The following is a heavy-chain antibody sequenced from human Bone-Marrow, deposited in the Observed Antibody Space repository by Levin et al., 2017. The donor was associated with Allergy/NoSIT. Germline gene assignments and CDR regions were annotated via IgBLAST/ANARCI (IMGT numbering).Heavy chain of an antibody. D-gene: IGHD3-10*01. CDR3: ARGWFGELLSH. Sequence: SCAASGFTVSSNYMSWVRQAPGKGPEWVSVIYSGGSTYYADLVKGGFTISRDNSKNTLYLQMNSLRAEDTAVYYCARGWFGELLSHWGQGTLVTVSS. CDR1: GFTVSSNY. J-gene: IGHJ4*02. CDR2: IYSGGST. V-gene: IGHV3-53*01.